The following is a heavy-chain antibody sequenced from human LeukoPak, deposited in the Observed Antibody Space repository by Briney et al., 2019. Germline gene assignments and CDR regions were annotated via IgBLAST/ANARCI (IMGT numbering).Heavy chain of an antibody. V-gene: IGHV1-8*03. Sequence: GASVKVSCKASGYTFTSYDINWVRQATGQGLEWMAGINPNSGNTGYAQKFQGRVTITRNTSISTAYMELSSLRSEDTAVYYCARTVGYYYDSSGYPTYYYYYYYMDVWGKGTTVTVSS. D-gene: IGHD3-22*01. CDR2: INPNSGNT. J-gene: IGHJ6*03. CDR1: GYTFTSYD. CDR3: ARTVGYYYDSSGYPTYYYYYYYMDV.